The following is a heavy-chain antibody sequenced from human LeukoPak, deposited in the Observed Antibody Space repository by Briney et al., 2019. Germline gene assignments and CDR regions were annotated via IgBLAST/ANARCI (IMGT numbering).Heavy chain of an antibody. CDR1: GGSISSYY. J-gene: IGHJ6*02. D-gene: IGHD3-10*01. CDR3: ARDRLLWFGELSPYYYYGMDV. Sequence: SETLSLTCTVSGGSISSYYWSWIRQPPGKGLEWIGYIYYSGSTNYNPSLKSRVTISVDTSKNQFSLKLSSVTAADTAVYYCARDRLLWFGELSPYYYYGMDVWGQGTTVTVSS. CDR2: IYYSGST. V-gene: IGHV4-59*01.